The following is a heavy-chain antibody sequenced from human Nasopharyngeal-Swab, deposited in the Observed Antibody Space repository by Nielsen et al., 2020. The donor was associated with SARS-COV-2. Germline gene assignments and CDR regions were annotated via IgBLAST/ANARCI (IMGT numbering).Heavy chain of an antibody. CDR3: AAAPSGDYGGY. CDR2: ISWNSGSI. Sequence: GGSLRLSCAASGFTFDDYAMHWVRQAPGKGLEWVSGISWNSGSIGYADSVKGRFTISGDNAKNSLYLQMNSLRAEDTAVYYCAAAPSGDYGGYWGQGTLVTVSS. V-gene: IGHV3-9*01. CDR1: GFTFDDYA. J-gene: IGHJ4*02. D-gene: IGHD4-23*01.